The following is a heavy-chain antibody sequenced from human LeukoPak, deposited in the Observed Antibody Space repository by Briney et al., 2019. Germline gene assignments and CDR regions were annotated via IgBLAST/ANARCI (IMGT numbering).Heavy chain of an antibody. CDR2: IKQDGSEK. D-gene: IGHD6-6*01. V-gene: IGHV3-7*05. J-gene: IGHJ6*02. Sequence: GGSLRLSCAASGFTFSSYWMSWVRQAPGKGLEWVAHIKQDGSEKYYVDSVKGRFTISRDNAKNSLYLQMNSLRAEDTAVYYCARRTRQLVRGYYYYYGMGVWGQGTTVTVSS. CDR3: ARRTRQLVRGYYYYYGMGV. CDR1: GFTFSSYW.